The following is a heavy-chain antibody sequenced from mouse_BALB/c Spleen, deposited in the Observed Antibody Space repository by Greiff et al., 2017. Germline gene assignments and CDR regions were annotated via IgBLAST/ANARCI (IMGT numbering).Heavy chain of an antibody. V-gene: IGHV5-9-3*01. Sequence: EVQGVESGGGLVKPGGSLKLSCAASGFTFSSYAMSWVRQTPEKRLEWVATISSGGSYTYYPDSVKGRFTISRDNAKNTLYLQMSSLRSEDTAMYYCARHSHYGNYEGAMDYWGQGTSVTVSS. J-gene: IGHJ4*01. CDR2: ISSGGSYT. D-gene: IGHD2-1*01. CDR1: GFTFSSYA. CDR3: ARHSHYGNYEGAMDY.